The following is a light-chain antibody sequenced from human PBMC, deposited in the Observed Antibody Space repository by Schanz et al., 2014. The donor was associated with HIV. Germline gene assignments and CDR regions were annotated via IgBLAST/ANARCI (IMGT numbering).Light chain of an antibody. CDR1: SSDVGGYKY. Sequence: QFALTQPASVSGSPGQSITISCTGTSSDVGGYKYVSWYQQYPGKAPKLMIYEVTKRPSGVPDRFSGSKSGNTASLTVSGLQAEDEADYYCGSFAGSNTRGLVFGTGTKLTVL. V-gene: IGLV2-8*01. CDR3: GSFAGSNTRGLV. J-gene: IGLJ1*01. CDR2: EVT.